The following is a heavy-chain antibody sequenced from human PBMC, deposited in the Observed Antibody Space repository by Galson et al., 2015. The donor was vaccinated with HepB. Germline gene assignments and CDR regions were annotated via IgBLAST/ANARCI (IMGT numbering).Heavy chain of an antibody. CDR2: ITTYNGNT. J-gene: IGHJ4*02. CDR3: ATKGSKDFDY. Sequence: SVKVSCKASGYIFTSYGISWVRQAPGQGLEWMGWITTYNGNTNYAQRLQGRVTMTTDTSTTTAYMELRSLRSDDTAVYYCATKGSKDFDYWGQGTLVTVSS. D-gene: IGHD3-10*01. CDR1: GYIFTSYG. V-gene: IGHV1-18*01.